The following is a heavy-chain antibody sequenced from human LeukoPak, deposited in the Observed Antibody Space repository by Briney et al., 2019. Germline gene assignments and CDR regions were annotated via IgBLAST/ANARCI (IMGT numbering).Heavy chain of an antibody. V-gene: IGHV3-30*02. CDR1: GFTFSSYG. D-gene: IGHD1-26*01. J-gene: IGHJ3*02. CDR3: ARGGSYLSAFDI. CDR2: IRYDGSNK. Sequence: GGSLRLSCAASGFTFSSYGMHWVRQAPGKGLEWVAFIRYDGSNKYYADSVKGRFTVSRDNSKNTLYLQMNSLRAEDTAVYYCARGGSYLSAFDIWGQGTMVTVSS.